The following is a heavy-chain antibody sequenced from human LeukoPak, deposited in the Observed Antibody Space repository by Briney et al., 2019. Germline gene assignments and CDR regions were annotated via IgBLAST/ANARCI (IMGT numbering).Heavy chain of an antibody. CDR3: ARESTMVRGVIPLYGMDV. J-gene: IGHJ6*02. V-gene: IGHV4-39*02. CDR1: GGSISSSSYY. D-gene: IGHD3-10*01. CDR2: IYYSGST. Sequence: PSETLSLTCTVSGGSISSSSYYWGWIRQPPGKGLEWIGSIYYSGSTYYNPSLKSRVTISVDTSKNQFSLKLSSVTAADTAVYYCARESTMVRGVIPLYGMDVWGQGTTVTVSS.